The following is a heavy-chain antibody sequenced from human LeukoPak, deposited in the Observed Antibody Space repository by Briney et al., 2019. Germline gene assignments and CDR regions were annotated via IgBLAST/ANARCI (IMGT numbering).Heavy chain of an antibody. V-gene: IGHV1-8*01. Sequence: ASVKVSCKASGYTFTSYDINWVRQATGQGLEWMGWMNPNSGNTGYAQKFQGRVTMTRNTSISTAYMELSSLRSEDTAVYYCARKARVWGSYSPQNEYFQHWGQGTLVTVSS. J-gene: IGHJ1*01. CDR2: MNPNSGNT. D-gene: IGHD3-16*01. CDR1: GYTFTSYD. CDR3: ARKARVWGSYSPQNEYFQH.